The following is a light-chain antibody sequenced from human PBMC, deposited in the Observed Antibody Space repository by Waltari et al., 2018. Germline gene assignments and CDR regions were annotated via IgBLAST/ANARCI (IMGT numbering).Light chain of an antibody. J-gene: IGLJ1*01. CDR3: QSYDTGLKGYV. CDR1: SPNFGAGYD. Sequence: QSVLTQPPSVSGAPGQRVTISCTGSSPNFGAGYDVHWYQQRPGTAPKVLIYENINRPSGVPDRFSGSKSGTSASLAITGLQAEDEADYYCQSYDTGLKGYVFGTGTKVTVL. CDR2: ENI. V-gene: IGLV1-40*01.